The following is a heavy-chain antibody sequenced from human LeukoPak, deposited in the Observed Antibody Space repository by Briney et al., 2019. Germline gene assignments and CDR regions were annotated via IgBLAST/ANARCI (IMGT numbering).Heavy chain of an antibody. J-gene: IGHJ6*03. Sequence: GGSLRLSCAASGFTFRSYAMHWVRQAPGKGLEWVAFIRYDGSNKYYADSVKGRFTISRDNSKNTLYLQMNSLRAEDTAVYYCAKRTTVTTSGYYYYYMDVWGKGTTVTISS. D-gene: IGHD4-17*01. CDR2: IRYDGSNK. V-gene: IGHV3-30*02. CDR3: AKRTTVTTSGYYYYYMDV. CDR1: GFTFRSYA.